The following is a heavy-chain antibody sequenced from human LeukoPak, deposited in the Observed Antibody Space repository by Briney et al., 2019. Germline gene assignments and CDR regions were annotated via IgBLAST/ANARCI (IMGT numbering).Heavy chain of an antibody. D-gene: IGHD6-19*01. CDR1: GFPFSSYG. V-gene: IGHV3-30*03. CDR2: ISNDGKNK. J-gene: IGHJ4*02. CDR3: ARGLHRIAVAGTGSFPFDY. Sequence: SGGSLRLSCAASGFPFSSYGMHWVRQAPGKGLEWVAAISNDGKNKFYADSVKGRFTISRDNSKNTLYLQMNSLRAEDTAIYYCARGLHRIAVAGTGSFPFDYWGQGTLVTVSS.